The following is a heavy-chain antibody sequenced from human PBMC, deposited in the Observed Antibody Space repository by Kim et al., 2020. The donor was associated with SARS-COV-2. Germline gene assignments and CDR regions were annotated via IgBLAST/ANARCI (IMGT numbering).Heavy chain of an antibody. Sequence: GGSLRLSCAASGFTFSSYWMSWVRQAPGKGLEWVANIKQDGSEKYYVDSVKGRFTISRDNAKNSLYLQMNSLRAEDTAVYYCATFGYSYGYYYYYYMDVWGKGTTVTVSS. V-gene: IGHV3-7*01. CDR3: ATFGYSYGYYYYYYMDV. J-gene: IGHJ6*03. CDR1: GFTFSSYW. D-gene: IGHD5-18*01. CDR2: IKQDGSEK.